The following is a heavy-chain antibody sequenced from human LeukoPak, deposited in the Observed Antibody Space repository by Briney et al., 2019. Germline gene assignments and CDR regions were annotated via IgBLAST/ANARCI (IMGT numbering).Heavy chain of an antibody. CDR3: AKDSRPDY. CDR2: ISYDGSNK. J-gene: IGHJ4*02. D-gene: IGHD6-6*01. V-gene: IGHV3-30*18. CDR1: GSTFSSYG. Sequence: GGSLRLSCAASGSTFSSYGMHWVRQAPGKGLEWVAVISYDGSNKYYADSVKGRFTISRDNSKNTLYLQMNSLRAEDTAVYYCAKDSRPDYWGQGTLVTVSS.